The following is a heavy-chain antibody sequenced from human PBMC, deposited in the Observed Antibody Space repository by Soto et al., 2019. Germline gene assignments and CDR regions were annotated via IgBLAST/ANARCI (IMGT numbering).Heavy chain of an antibody. CDR2: ISYDGNKK. V-gene: IGHV3-30-3*01. Sequence: QVPLVESGGGVVQPGRALKVSCVASGFTFSHYAMHWVRQAPGKGLEWVAIISYDGNKKHYADSVKGRFTISRDNSKDTLSLEMNSLNPDDTAVYFCARDFGTGYSQTIYYYGLNVWGQGTTVAVSS. D-gene: IGHD6-13*01. CDR1: GFTFSHYA. J-gene: IGHJ6*02. CDR3: ARDFGTGYSQTIYYYGLNV.